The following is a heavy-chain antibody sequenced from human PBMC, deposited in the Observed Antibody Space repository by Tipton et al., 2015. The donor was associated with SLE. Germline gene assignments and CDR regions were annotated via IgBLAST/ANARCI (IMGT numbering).Heavy chain of an antibody. D-gene: IGHD6-13*01. CDR1: GGSINSHNW. CDR2: IYHTGNT. V-gene: IGHV4-4*02. J-gene: IGHJ5*02. Sequence: SLRLSCAVSGGSINSHNWWSWVRQPPGKGLEWIGEIYHTGNTYYSPSLKSRVTISVDTSKNQFSLKLSSVTAADTAVYYCARARRGRSSRQEGDWFDPWGQGTLVTVSS. CDR3: ARARRGRSSRQEGDWFDP.